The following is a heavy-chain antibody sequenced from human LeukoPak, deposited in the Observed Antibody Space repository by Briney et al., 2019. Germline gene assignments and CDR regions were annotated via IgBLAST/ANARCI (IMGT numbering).Heavy chain of an antibody. V-gene: IGHV1-8*01. CDR2: MNPNSGNT. Sequence: ASVKVSCKASGYTFTSYDINWVRQATGQGLEWMGWMNPNSGNTGYAQKLQGRVTMTRNTSISTAYMELSSLRSEDTAVYYCARGRSGDFWSGYYRDNWFDPWGQGTLVTVSS. CDR3: ARGRSGDFWSGYYRDNWFDP. J-gene: IGHJ5*02. CDR1: GYTFTSYD. D-gene: IGHD3-3*01.